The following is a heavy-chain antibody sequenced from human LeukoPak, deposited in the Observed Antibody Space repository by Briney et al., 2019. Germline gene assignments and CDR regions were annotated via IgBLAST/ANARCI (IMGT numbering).Heavy chain of an antibody. J-gene: IGHJ4*02. V-gene: IGHV1-8*01. D-gene: IGHD5-18*01. CDR3: TRDLGVDTTMIFFDY. Sequence: ASVKVSCKASGYTFTSYDINWVRQATGQGLEWMGWMNPNSGNTNYAQKFQGRVTMTTDTSTSTAYMEVRSLRSDDTAVYYCTRDLGVDTTMIFFDYWGQGSLVTVSS. CDR2: MNPNSGNT. CDR1: GYTFTSYD.